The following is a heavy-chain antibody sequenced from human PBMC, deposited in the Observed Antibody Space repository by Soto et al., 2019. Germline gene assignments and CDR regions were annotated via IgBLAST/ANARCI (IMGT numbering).Heavy chain of an antibody. J-gene: IGHJ6*02. CDR1: GFTFSSCA. CDR2: IIDSGGST. CDR3: AKGRSYYYYYGVDV. V-gene: IGHV3-23*01. Sequence: PGGSLRLSCAASGFTFSSCAMGWVRQAPGKGLEWVSDIIDSGGSTYYADSVKGRFTISRDNSKSTLYLQMNSLRAEDTALYYCAKGRSYYYYYGVDVWGQVPTVTDS.